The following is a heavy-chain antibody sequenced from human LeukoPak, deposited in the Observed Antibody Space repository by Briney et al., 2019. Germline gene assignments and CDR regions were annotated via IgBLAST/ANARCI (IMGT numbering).Heavy chain of an antibody. D-gene: IGHD2-2*01. J-gene: IGHJ6*04. V-gene: IGHV3-53*01. CDR3: AKGHCSSTSCPLEAYYYYGMDV. Sequence: GGSLRLSCAASGFTVSSNYMSWVRQAPGKGPEWVSVIYSGGSTYYADSVKGRFTISRDNSKNTLYLQMNSLRAEDTAVYYCAKGHCSSTSCPLEAYYYYGMDVWGKGTTVTVSS. CDR2: IYSGGST. CDR1: GFTVSSNY.